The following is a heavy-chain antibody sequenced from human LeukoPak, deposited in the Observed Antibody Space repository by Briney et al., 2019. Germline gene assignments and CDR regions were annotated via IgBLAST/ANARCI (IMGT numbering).Heavy chain of an antibody. CDR2: IYYSGST. D-gene: IGHD2-15*01. CDR3: ARIDCSGGSCYGAFDI. CDR1: GGSISSSSYY. Sequence: SETLSLTCTVSGGSISSSSYYWGWIRQPPRKGLEWIGSIYYSGSTYYNPSLKSRVTISVDTSKNQFSLKLSSVTAADTAVYYCARIDCSGGSCYGAFDIWGQGTMVTVSS. J-gene: IGHJ3*02. V-gene: IGHV4-39*01.